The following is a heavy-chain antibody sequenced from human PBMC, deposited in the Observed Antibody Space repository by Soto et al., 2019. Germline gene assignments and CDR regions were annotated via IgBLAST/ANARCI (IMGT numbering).Heavy chain of an antibody. Sequence: QVQLVESGGGVVQPGRSLRLSCAASGFTLTNYAMHWVRQAPGKGLEWLAVISDDGDKKYYADSVKGRFTISRDNSNKTLYLQMNSLRPEDTAVYYCARDRYSSSTVFDYWRQGTLVTVSS. D-gene: IGHD6-6*01. CDR2: ISDDGDKK. V-gene: IGHV3-30-3*01. CDR1: GFTLTNYA. CDR3: ARDRYSSSTVFDY. J-gene: IGHJ4*02.